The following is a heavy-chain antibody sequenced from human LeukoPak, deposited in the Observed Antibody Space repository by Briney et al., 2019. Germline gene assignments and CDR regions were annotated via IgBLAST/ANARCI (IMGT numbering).Heavy chain of an antibody. D-gene: IGHD1-26*01. CDR3: ARVGAQNSGNYYYYYYMDV. Sequence: SQTLSLTCTVSGGSIRNGDYYWTWIRQPPGKGLEWIGHIYHSGSTYSNPSLKSRVTISVDRSKNQFSLKLSSVTVADTAVYYCARVGAQNSGNYYYYYYMDVWGKGTTVTVSS. V-gene: IGHV4-30-2*01. CDR2: IYHSGST. CDR1: GGSIRNGDYY. J-gene: IGHJ6*03.